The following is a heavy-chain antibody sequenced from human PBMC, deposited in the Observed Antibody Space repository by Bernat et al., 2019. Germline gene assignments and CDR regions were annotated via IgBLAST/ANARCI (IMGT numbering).Heavy chain of an antibody. CDR3: ARQSGIAVLFDY. Sequence: QLQLQESGPGLVKPSETLSLTCTVSGGPISSSSYYWVWIRQPPGKGLEWIGSIYYSGSTYYNPSLKSRVTISVDTSKNQFSLKLSSVTAADTAVYYCARQSGIAVLFDYWGQGTLVTVSS. D-gene: IGHD6-19*01. CDR2: IYYSGST. V-gene: IGHV4-39*01. J-gene: IGHJ4*02. CDR1: GGPISSSSYY.